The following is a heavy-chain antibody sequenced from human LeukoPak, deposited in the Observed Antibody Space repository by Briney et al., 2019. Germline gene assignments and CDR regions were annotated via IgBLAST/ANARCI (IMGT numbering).Heavy chain of an antibody. D-gene: IGHD3-22*01. Sequence: GGSLRLSCAASGFTFSSHSMNWVRQAPGKGLEWVSYISSSSSTIYYADSVKGRFTISRDNAKNSLYLQMNSLRDEDTAVYYCARDGEGDYYYDSSGPIWGQGTMVTVSS. CDR3: ARDGEGDYYYDSSGPI. CDR1: GFTFSSHS. CDR2: ISSSSSTI. V-gene: IGHV3-48*02. J-gene: IGHJ3*02.